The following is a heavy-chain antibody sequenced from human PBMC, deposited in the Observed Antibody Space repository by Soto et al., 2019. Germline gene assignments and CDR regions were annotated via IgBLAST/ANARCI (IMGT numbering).Heavy chain of an antibody. V-gene: IGHV1-2*06. CDR1: GHSFSAYY. Sequence: QVQLVQSGAEVKKPGASVKVSCKPSGHSFSAYYMHWVRQAPGQGLEWMGRINPNSSETKYAQKFHGKVTIPRARSMRSVYMELRSLSSNVTAVYYCARALTCFVGWITENYYYGIDAWGQGTSVTVSS. CDR3: ARALTCFVGWITENYYYGIDA. J-gene: IGHJ6*02. D-gene: IGHD2-2*03. CDR2: INPNSSET.